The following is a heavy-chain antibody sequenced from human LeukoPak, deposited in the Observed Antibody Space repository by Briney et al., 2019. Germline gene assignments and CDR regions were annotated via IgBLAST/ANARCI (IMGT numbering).Heavy chain of an antibody. D-gene: IGHD4-17*01. Sequence: GSLRLSCAASGFTFSRYSRNWVRQAPGKGLEGIGSIYYRGSTYYNPSLKSRVTISLGTSKKHFSLQLSSVTAADTAVYFCARDDYGDYSSPFQHWGLGTLVTVSS. CDR1: GFTFSRYS. J-gene: IGHJ1*01. V-gene: IGHV4-39*07. CDR2: IYYRGST. CDR3: ARDDYGDYSSPFQH.